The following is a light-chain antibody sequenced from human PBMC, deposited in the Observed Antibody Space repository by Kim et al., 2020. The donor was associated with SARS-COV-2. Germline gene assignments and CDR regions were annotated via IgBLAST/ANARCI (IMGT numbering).Light chain of an antibody. J-gene: IGKJ1*01. V-gene: IGKV3-20*01. CDR3: QQYSDSLT. CDR1: QSLARNY. CDR2: GAS. Sequence: ENVLTQSPGTLSLSPGESATLSCRASQSLARNYLAWYQQKPGQAPRLLIYGASTRATGIPDRFTGRGSETDFTLSISRLEPEDFAVYYCQQYSDSLTFGQGTQVDIK.